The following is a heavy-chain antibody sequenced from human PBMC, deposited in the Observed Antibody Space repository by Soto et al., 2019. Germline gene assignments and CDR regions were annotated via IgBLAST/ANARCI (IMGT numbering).Heavy chain of an antibody. CDR1: GFTFSTFW. CDR3: VRDVSWWYGL. CDR2: IKQEGSAK. V-gene: IGHV3-7*05. D-gene: IGHD1-1*01. J-gene: IGHJ5*02. Sequence: EVQLVESGGGLLQPGGSLRLSCTGSGFTFSTFWMTWVRQTPGKGLEWVANIKQEGSAKYYVDSVRGRFTVSRDNVENSLYLQMNSLRPEDTAIYYCVRDVSWWYGLWGEGALVTVSS.